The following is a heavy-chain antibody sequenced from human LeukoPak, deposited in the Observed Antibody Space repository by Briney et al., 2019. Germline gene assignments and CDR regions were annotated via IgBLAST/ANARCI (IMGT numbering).Heavy chain of an antibody. CDR3: ARRLGRKFGERFYYYHYMDV. CDR1: GGSISSYY. J-gene: IGHJ6*03. V-gene: IGHV4-34*01. Sequence: SETLSLTCTVPGGSISSYYWSWIRQPPGKGLEWIGEMNHSGSTNYNPSLKSRVTISVDTSKNQFSLKLSSVTAADTAVYYCARRLGRKFGERFYYYHYMDVWGKGTTVTISS. D-gene: IGHD3-10*01. CDR2: MNHSGST.